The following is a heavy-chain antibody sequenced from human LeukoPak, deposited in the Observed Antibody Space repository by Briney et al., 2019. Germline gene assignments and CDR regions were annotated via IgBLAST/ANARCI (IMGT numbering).Heavy chain of an antibody. D-gene: IGHD4-17*01. V-gene: IGHV3-74*01. J-gene: IGHJ4*02. Sequence: GGSLRLSCAASGFTFSSYAMSWVRQAPGKGLVWISRINSDGSVSYADSVKGRFTISRDNAKNTLYLQMNSLRAEDTAVYYCARATVTLDFDYWGQGTLVTVSS. CDR1: GFTFSSYA. CDR2: INSDGSV. CDR3: ARATVTLDFDY.